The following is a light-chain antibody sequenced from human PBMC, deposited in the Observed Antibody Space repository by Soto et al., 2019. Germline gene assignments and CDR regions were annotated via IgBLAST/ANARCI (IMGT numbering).Light chain of an antibody. CDR2: EVS. V-gene: IGLV2-14*01. CDR1: SSDVGGYNY. CDR3: SSYTSTTTYV. Sequence: ALTQPASVSGSPGQSITISCTGTSSDVGGYNYVSWYQQHPGKAPKPMIYEVSNRPSGVSNRFSGSKSGNTASLTISGLQAEDEADYYCSSYTSTTTYVFGTGTKVTVL. J-gene: IGLJ1*01.